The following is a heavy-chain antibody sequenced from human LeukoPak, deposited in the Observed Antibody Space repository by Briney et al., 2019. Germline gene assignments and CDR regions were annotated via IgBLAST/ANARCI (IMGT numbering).Heavy chain of an antibody. CDR1: GGSISSSPYY. CDR3: ARHYLSDGILSTFDP. V-gene: IGHV4-39*01. Sequence: SETLSLTCTVSGGSISSSPYYWGCLRQPPGRGLEWIGTLYYRGSTYSNPSLNSRVTISLDTSKNQFSLRLRSVTAADTALYYCARHYLSDGILSTFDPGGQGTLVTVSS. J-gene: IGHJ5*02. D-gene: IGHD2-2*01. CDR2: LYYRGST.